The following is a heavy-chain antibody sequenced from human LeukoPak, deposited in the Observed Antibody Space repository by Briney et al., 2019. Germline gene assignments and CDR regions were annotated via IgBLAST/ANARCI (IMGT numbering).Heavy chain of an antibody. CDR2: IIPILGIA. Sequence: SVKVSCKASGGTFSSYAISWVRQVPGQGLEWMGRIIPILGIANYAQKFQGRVTITADKSTSTAYMELSSLRSEDTAVYYCARVEGYSGYVDYWGQGTLVTVSS. CDR3: ARVEGYSGYVDY. J-gene: IGHJ4*02. CDR1: GGTFSSYA. D-gene: IGHD5-12*01. V-gene: IGHV1-69*04.